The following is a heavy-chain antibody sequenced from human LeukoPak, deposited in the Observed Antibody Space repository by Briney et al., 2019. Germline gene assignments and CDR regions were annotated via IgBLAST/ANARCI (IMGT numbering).Heavy chain of an antibody. D-gene: IGHD6-13*01. CDR1: GYTFTSYG. CDR2: ISAYNGNT. Sequence: EASVKVSCEASGYTFTSYGISWVRQAPGQGLEWMGWISAYNGNTNYAQKLQGRVTMTTDTSTSTAYMELRSLRSDDTAVYYCARDRSSSWYPNYYYGMDVWGQGTTVTVSS. J-gene: IGHJ6*02. CDR3: ARDRSSSWYPNYYYGMDV. V-gene: IGHV1-18*01.